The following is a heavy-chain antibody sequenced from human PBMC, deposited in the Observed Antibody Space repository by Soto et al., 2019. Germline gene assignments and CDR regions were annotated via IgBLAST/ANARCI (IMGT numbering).Heavy chain of an antibody. J-gene: IGHJ1*01. Sequence: QVQLRESGPGLVKPSETLSLTCTVSGDSMNDYYWSWIRQSPGKGLEWIGFIYYNGATSFNPSLQSRVALSIDTSRNQFSLKLMSVTAADKAMYYCATTYGASSGYFHHWGQGTLVTVSS. D-gene: IGHD2-15*01. CDR2: IYYNGAT. CDR1: GDSMNDYY. CDR3: ATTYGASSGYFHH. V-gene: IGHV4-59*08.